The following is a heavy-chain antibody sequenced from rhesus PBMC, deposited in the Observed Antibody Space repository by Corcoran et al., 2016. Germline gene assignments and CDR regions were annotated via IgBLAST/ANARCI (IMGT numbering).Heavy chain of an antibody. Sequence: QVQLQESGPGLVKPSETLSLTCAVSGGSISDDYYWSWIRQPPGKGLEWIGYIYGSGGGTTYNPSLKNRVYLSIDTSKNQFSLKLSSVAAADTAVYYCARGGDTAAAFDYWGQGVLVTVSS. CDR3: ARGGDTAAAFDY. CDR2: IYGSGGGT. J-gene: IGHJ4*01. CDR1: GGSISDDYY. D-gene: IGHD5-42*01. V-gene: IGHV4-106*01.